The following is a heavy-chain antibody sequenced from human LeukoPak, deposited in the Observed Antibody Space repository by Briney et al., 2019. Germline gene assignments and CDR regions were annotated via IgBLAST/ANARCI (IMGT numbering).Heavy chain of an antibody. CDR1: GDSISTSNSY. CDR2: IYYSGNT. J-gene: IGHJ6*03. CDR3: ARGWHYYYMDV. D-gene: IGHD6-13*01. V-gene: IGHV4-39*07. Sequence: SETLSLTCTVSGDSISTSNSYWGWIRQPPGKGLEWIGSIYYSGNTYYNASLKSRVTISVDTSKNQFSLKLSSVTAADTAVYYCARGWHYYYMDVWGKGTTVTVSS.